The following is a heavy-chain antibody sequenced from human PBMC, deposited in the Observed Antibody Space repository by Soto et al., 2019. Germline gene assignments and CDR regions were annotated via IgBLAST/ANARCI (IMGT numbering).Heavy chain of an antibody. J-gene: IGHJ5*02. D-gene: IGHD3-10*01. V-gene: IGHV5-10-1*01. CDR3: ARHGGYYGSGSWSYWFDP. CDR1: GYSFTSYW. CDR2: IDPSDSYT. Sequence: EVQLVQSGAEVKKPGESLRISCKGSGYSFTSYWISWVRQMPGKGLEWMGRIDPSDSYTNYSPSFQGHVTISADKSISTAYLQWSSLKASDTAMYYCARHGGYYGSGSWSYWFDPWGQGTLVTVSS.